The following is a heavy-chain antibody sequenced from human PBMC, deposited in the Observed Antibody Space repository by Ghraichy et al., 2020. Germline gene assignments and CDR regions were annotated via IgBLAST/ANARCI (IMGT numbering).Heavy chain of an antibody. CDR2: ISGGGGGT. CDR1: GFTFSSYA. V-gene: IGHV3-23*01. D-gene: IGHD3-16*01. CDR3: AKATSMMPVFANFDY. Sequence: GGSLRLSCAASGFTFSSYAMSWVRQAPGEGLVWVSSISGGGGGTNYADSVKGRFTISRDNSKNTLYLQMNSLRAEDTAVYYCAKATSMMPVFANFDYWGQGTLVTVSS. J-gene: IGHJ4*02.